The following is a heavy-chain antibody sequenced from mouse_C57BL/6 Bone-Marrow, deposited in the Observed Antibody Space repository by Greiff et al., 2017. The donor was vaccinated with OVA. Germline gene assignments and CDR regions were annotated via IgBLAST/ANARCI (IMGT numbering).Heavy chain of an antibody. CDR3: ARLCAYYSEDFDY. CDR2: IYPGSGNT. V-gene: IGHV1-76*01. D-gene: IGHD1-1*01. J-gene: IGHJ2*01. CDR1: GYTFTDYY. Sequence: VQLQESGAELVRPGASVKLSCKASGYTFTDYYINWVKQRPGQGLEWIARIYPGSGNTYYNEKFKGKATLTAEKSSSPAYMQLSSLTSEDSAVYFYARLCAYYSEDFDYWGQGTTLTVSS.